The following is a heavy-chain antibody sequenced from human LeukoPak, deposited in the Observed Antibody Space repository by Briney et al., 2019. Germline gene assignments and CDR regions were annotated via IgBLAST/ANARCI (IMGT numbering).Heavy chain of an antibody. D-gene: IGHD3-10*01. CDR3: ARVSLWFGESSDYFDY. Sequence: GASVKVSCKASGYTFTSYGISWVRQAPGQGLEWMGWISAYNGNTNYAQKLQGRVTMTTDTSTSTAYMELRSLRSDDTAVYYCARVSLWFGESSDYFDYWGQGTLVTVSS. CDR1: GYTFTSYG. CDR2: ISAYNGNT. V-gene: IGHV1-18*01. J-gene: IGHJ4*02.